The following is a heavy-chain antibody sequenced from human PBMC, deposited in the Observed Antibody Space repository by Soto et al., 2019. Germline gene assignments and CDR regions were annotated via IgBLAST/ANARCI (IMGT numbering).Heavy chain of an antibody. V-gene: IGHV3-21*01. J-gene: IGHJ3*02. CDR2: ISSSSSYI. CDR3: ARSEQWLDAFDI. Sequence: GGSLRLSCAASGFTFSSYSMNWVRQAPGKGLEWVSSISSSSSYIYYADSVKGRFTISRDNAKNSLYLQMNSLRAEETAVYYCARSEQWLDAFDIWGQGTMVTVSS. CDR1: GFTFSSYS. D-gene: IGHD6-19*01.